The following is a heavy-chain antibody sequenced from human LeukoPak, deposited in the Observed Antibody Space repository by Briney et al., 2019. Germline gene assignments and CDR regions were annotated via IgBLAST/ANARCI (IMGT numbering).Heavy chain of an antibody. Sequence: GGSLRLSCAASGFTFSSYAMSWVRQAPGKGLEWVSSVNGIGDDTYYADSVKGRFTISRDNSKNTVYLQMTSLRAEDTALYYCARRTAMVPFDYWGQGTLVTVSS. D-gene: IGHD5-18*01. CDR2: VNGIGDDT. CDR3: ARRTAMVPFDY. J-gene: IGHJ4*02. CDR1: GFTFSSYA. V-gene: IGHV3-23*01.